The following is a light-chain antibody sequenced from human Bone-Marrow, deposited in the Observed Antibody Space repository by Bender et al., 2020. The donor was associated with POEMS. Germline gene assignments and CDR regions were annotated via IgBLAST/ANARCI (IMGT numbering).Light chain of an antibody. J-gene: IGLJ2*01. V-gene: IGLV3-1*01. Sequence: SYELTQPPSVSVSPGQTATITCSGEKLGEEYACWYQQKPGQSPVVVIYQDTKRPSGIPTRFSGSTSGNTASLTISGAQTMDEADYYCQSSVSNTAVFGGGTTLPVL. CDR1: KLGEEY. CDR2: QDT. CDR3: QSSVSNTAV.